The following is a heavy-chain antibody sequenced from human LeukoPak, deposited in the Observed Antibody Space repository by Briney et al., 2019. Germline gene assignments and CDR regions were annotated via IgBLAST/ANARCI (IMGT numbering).Heavy chain of an antibody. CDR1: GGTFSSYA. J-gene: IGHJ5*02. CDR2: IIPILGIA. D-gene: IGHD2-15*01. CDR3: ARDLGYCSGGSCYPNWFDP. Sequence: GASVKVSCKASGGTFSSYAISWVRQAPGQGLGRMGRIIPILGIANYAQKFQGRVTITADKSTSTAYMELSSLRSEDTAVYYCARDLGYCSGGSCYPNWFDPWGQGTLVTVSS. V-gene: IGHV1-69*04.